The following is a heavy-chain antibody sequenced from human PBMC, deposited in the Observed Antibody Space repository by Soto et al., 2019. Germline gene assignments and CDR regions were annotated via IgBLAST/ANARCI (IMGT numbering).Heavy chain of an antibody. CDR3: ARCGYDRVFDY. CDR2: IYYSGST. D-gene: IGHD5-12*01. CDR1: GGSISSYY. Sequence: PSETLSLTCTVSGGSISSYYWSWIRQPPGKGLEWIGYIYYSGSTNYNPSLKSRVTISVDTSKNQFSLKLSSVTAADTAVYYCARCGYDRVFDYWGQGTLVTVSS. V-gene: IGHV4-59*08. J-gene: IGHJ4*02.